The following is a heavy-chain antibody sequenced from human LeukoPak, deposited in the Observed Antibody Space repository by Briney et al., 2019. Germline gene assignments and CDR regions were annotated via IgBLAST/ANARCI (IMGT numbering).Heavy chain of an antibody. Sequence: GGSLRLSCAASGFTFSDYYMSWIRQAPGKGLEWVSYISSSSSYTNYADSVKGRFTISRDNSKNTLYLQMNSLRAEDTAVYYCARDDGVKAFDIWGQGTMVTVSS. CDR2: ISSSSSYT. CDR1: GFTFSDYY. J-gene: IGHJ3*02. D-gene: IGHD5-24*01. V-gene: IGHV3-11*05. CDR3: ARDDGVKAFDI.